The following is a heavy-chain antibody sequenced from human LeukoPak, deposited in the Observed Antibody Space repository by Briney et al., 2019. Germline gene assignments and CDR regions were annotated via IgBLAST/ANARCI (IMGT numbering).Heavy chain of an antibody. D-gene: IGHD2-15*01. CDR3: ARDSDCSGGSCYFDY. V-gene: IGHV4-59*01. Sequence: SETLSLTCTVSGGSISSYYWSWIRQPPGRGLEWIGYIYYSGSTNYNPSLKSRVTISVDTSKNQFSLKLSSVTAADTAVYYCARDSDCSGGSCYFDYWGQGTLVTVSS. CDR2: IYYSGST. J-gene: IGHJ4*02. CDR1: GGSISSYY.